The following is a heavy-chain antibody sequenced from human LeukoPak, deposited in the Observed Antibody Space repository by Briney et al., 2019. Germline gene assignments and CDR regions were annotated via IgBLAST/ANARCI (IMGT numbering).Heavy chain of an antibody. CDR2: IYYSGST. D-gene: IGHD6-13*01. J-gene: IGHJ6*03. CDR1: GGSISSSSYY. CDR3: ARTIIAAAYYYYMDV. Sequence: PSETLSLTCTVSGGSISSSSYYWGWIRQPPGKGLEWIGSIYYSGSTYYNPSLKSRITISVDTSKNQFSLKLSSVTAADAAVYYCARTIIAAAYYYYMDVWGKGTTVTVS. V-gene: IGHV4-39*01.